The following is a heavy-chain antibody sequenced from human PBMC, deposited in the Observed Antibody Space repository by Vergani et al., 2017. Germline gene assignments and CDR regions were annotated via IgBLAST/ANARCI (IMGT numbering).Heavy chain of an antibody. D-gene: IGHD3-10*01. CDR2: IWYDGSNK. CDR1: GFTFSSYG. Sequence: QVQLVESGGGVVQPGRSLRLSCAASGFTFSSYGMHWVRQAPGKGLEWVAVIWYDGSNKYYADSVKGRFTISRDNSKNTLYLQMNSLRAEDTAVYYCAKDPRPRVDYYYMDVWGKGTTVTVSS. CDR3: AKDPRPRVDYYYMDV. V-gene: IGHV3-33*06. J-gene: IGHJ6*03.